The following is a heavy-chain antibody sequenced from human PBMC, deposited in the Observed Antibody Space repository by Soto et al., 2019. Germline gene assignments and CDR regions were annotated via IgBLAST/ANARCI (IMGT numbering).Heavy chain of an antibody. CDR2: IYHSGST. V-gene: IGHV4-30-2*01. CDR3: ARGGRRDFDY. D-gene: IGHD3-10*01. Sequence: SDTMYLTSAVCGGSISIGGYSGSWIRQPPGKGLEWIGYIYHSGSTYYNPSLKSRVTISVDRSKNQFSLKLSSVTAADTAVYYCARGGRRDFDYWGQGTLVSVSS. J-gene: IGHJ4*02. CDR1: GGSISIGGYS.